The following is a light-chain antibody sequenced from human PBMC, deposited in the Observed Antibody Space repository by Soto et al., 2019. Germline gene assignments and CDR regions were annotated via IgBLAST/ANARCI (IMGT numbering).Light chain of an antibody. CDR2: GNS. Sequence: QSVLTQPPSVSGAPGQRVTISCTGSSSNIGAGYDVHWYQQLPGTAPKLLIYGNSNRPSGVPDRFSGSKSGTSASLAITWLQAEDEADNYCQSYDSSLSGTVFGGGTKLTVL. J-gene: IGLJ2*01. V-gene: IGLV1-40*01. CDR3: QSYDSSLSGTV. CDR1: SSNIGAGYD.